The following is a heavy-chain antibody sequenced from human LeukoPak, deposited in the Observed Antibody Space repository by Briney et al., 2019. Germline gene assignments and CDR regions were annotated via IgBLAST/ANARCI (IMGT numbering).Heavy chain of an antibody. CDR1: GFTFSIYA. Sequence: PGGSLRLSCAASGFTFSIYAMSWVRQPPAKGLEGVSAISGSGGSTYYADSVKGRFTISRDNSKNTLYLQMNSLRAEDTAVYYCANPVRGYITEYDYWGQGTLVTVSS. J-gene: IGHJ4*02. V-gene: IGHV3-23*01. CDR2: ISGSGGST. D-gene: IGHD3-22*01. CDR3: ANPVRGYITEYDY.